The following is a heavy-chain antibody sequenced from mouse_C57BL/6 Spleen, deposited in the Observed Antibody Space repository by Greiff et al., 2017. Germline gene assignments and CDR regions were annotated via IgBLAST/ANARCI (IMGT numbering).Heavy chain of an antibody. Sequence: EVQVVESGGGLVKPGGSLKLSCAASGFTFSDYGMHWVRQAPEKGLEWVAYISSGSSTIYYADTVKGRFTISRDNAKNTLFLQMTSLRSEDTAMYYCARPHHYYGSTYFDYWGQGTTLTVSS. J-gene: IGHJ2*01. CDR1: GFTFSDYG. CDR2: ISSGSSTI. V-gene: IGHV5-17*01. D-gene: IGHD1-1*01. CDR3: ARPHHYYGSTYFDY.